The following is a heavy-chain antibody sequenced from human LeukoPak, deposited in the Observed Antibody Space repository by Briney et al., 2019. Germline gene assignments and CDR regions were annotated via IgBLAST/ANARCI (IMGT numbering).Heavy chain of an antibody. V-gene: IGHV5-51*01. J-gene: IGHJ4*02. CDR3: ARHYYGSGSYYKGIDY. Sequence: GESLKISCKGSGYSFTSYWIGWVRQMPGKGLEWMGIIYPGDSDATYSPSFQGQVTISADKSISTAYLQWSSLKASDTAMYYCARHYYGSGSYYKGIDYWGQGTLVTVSS. D-gene: IGHD3-10*01. CDR1: GYSFTSYW. CDR2: IYPGDSDA.